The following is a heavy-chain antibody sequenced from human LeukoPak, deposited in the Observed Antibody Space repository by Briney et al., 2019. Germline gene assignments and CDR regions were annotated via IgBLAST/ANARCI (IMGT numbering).Heavy chain of an antibody. CDR1: GFTFSSYA. CDR2: ISGSGGST. Sequence: GGSLRLSCAASGFTFSSYAMSWVRQAPGKGLEWVSAISGSGGSTYYADSVKGRFTISRDNGKNSLYLQMNSMRAEDTAVYYCARDALKGTYYDFWSGYEHNWFDPWGQGTLVTVSS. J-gene: IGHJ5*02. D-gene: IGHD3-3*01. V-gene: IGHV3-23*01. CDR3: ARDALKGTYYDFWSGYEHNWFDP.